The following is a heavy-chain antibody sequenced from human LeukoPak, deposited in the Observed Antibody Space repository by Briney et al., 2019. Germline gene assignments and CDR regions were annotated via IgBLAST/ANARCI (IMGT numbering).Heavy chain of an antibody. CDR2: IYSGGST. CDR1: GFTFSSNY. CDR3: ARSPDYYGSGYYFDY. Sequence: GGSLRLSCAASGFTFSSNYMSWVRQAPGKGLEWVSVIYSGGSTYYADSVKGRFTISRDNSKNKLYLQMNSLRAEDTAVYYCARSPDYYGSGYYFDYWGQGTLVTVSS. J-gene: IGHJ4*02. V-gene: IGHV3-53*01. D-gene: IGHD3-10*01.